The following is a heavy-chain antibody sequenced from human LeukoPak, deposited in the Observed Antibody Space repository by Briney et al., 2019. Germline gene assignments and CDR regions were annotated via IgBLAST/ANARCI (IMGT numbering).Heavy chain of an antibody. D-gene: IGHD6-19*01. V-gene: IGHV3-48*03. Sequence: GGSLRLSCAASGFTFSSYEMNWVRQAPGKGLEWVSYISTSGSTRYYADSVLGRFAISRDNAKNSVYPQMNSLRAEDTAVYYCARDWLRHYYYGMDVWGQGTTVTVSS. CDR3: ARDWLRHYYYGMDV. J-gene: IGHJ6*02. CDR2: ISTSGSTR. CDR1: GFTFSSYE.